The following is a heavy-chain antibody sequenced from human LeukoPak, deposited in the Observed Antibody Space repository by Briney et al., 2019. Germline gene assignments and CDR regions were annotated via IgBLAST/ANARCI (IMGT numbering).Heavy chain of an antibody. CDR2: TYYSGST. Sequence: PSETLSLTCTVSGGSISSSSYYWGWIRQPPGKGLEWIGSTYYSGSTYYNPSLKSRVTISVDTSKNQFSLKLSSVTAADTAVYYCARQTGYSSIWGQGTLVTVSS. V-gene: IGHV4-39*01. J-gene: IGHJ4*02. D-gene: IGHD6-13*01. CDR3: ARQTGYSSI. CDR1: GGSISSSSYY.